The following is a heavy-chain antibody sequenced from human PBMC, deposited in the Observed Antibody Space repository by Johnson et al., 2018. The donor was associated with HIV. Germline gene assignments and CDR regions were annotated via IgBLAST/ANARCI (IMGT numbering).Heavy chain of an antibody. V-gene: IGHV3-66*03. Sequence: VQLVESGGGLIQPGGSLRLSCAASGFTVSSNYMSWVRQAPGKGLEWVSVIYSGGRTYYADSVKGRFTIARDNSKNTLYLQMNSLRAEETAVYYCARGLIDYGDSQAFDIWGQGTMVTVSS. J-gene: IGHJ3*02. CDR2: IYSGGRT. CDR3: ARGLIDYGDSQAFDI. D-gene: IGHD4-17*01. CDR1: GFTVSSNY.